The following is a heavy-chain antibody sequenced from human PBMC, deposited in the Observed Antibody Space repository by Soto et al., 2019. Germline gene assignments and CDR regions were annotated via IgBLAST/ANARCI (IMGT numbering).Heavy chain of an antibody. CDR3: ATDLANRNPSYFDY. V-gene: IGHV4-59*01. CDR1: GGSISSYY. CDR2: IYYSGST. J-gene: IGHJ4*02. Sequence: SETLSLTCTVSGGSISSYYWSWIRQPPGKGLEWIGYIYYSGSTNYNPSLKSRVTISVDTSKNQFSLKLSSVTAADTAVYYCATDLANRNPSYFDYWGRGTLVTVSS.